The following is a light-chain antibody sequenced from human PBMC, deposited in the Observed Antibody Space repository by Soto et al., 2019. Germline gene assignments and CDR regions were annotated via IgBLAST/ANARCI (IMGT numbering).Light chain of an antibody. J-gene: IGKJ1*01. CDR1: QSISSW. CDR3: QQYNSFWT. Sequence: DIPMTQSPSTLSASVGDRVTITCRASQSISSWLAWYQQKPGKAPRLPIYDASYLERGVPSRFSGSGSGTEFTLTISDLQPDDLATYYCQQYNSFWTFGQGTKVEI. CDR2: DAS. V-gene: IGKV1-5*01.